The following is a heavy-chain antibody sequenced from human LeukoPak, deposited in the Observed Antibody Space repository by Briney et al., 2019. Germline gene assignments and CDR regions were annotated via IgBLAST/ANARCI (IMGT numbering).Heavy chain of an antibody. CDR3: ASLIMDFRSGHTVAGFDY. J-gene: IGHJ4*02. CDR1: GYSISSGYY. V-gene: IGHV4-38-2*02. CDR2: IYHSGRT. D-gene: IGHD3-3*01. Sequence: SETLSLTCTVSGYSISSGYYWGWIRQPPGKGLEWIGSIYHSGRTYYNPSLKSRVTISVDTSKNQFSLKLSSVTAADTAVYYCASLIMDFRSGHTVAGFDYWGQGTLVTVSS.